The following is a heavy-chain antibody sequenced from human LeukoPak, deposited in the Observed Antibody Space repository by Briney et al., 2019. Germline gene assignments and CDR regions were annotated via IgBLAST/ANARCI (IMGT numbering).Heavy chain of an antibody. CDR2: IKQDGSEE. J-gene: IGHJ4*02. Sequence: GGSLRLSCAASGFTFSNAWMTWVRQAPGKGLEWVANIKQDGSEENYLDSVKGRFAISRDNAKNLLYLQMNSLRAGDTAIYYCAISVQLPNWGQGTLVTVSS. CDR3: AISVQLPN. CDR1: GFTFSNAW. D-gene: IGHD1-1*01. V-gene: IGHV3-7*03.